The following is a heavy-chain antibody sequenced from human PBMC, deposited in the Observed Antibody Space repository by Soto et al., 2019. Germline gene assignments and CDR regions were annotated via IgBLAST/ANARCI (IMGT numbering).Heavy chain of an antibody. V-gene: IGHV3-21*01. CDR3: AREGLELPEVSFDY. CDR1: GFTFSSYS. CDR2: ISSSSSYI. D-gene: IGHD1-7*01. J-gene: IGHJ4*02. Sequence: GGSLRLSCAASGFTFSSYSMNWVRQAPGKGLEWVSSISSSSSYIYYADSVKGRFTISRDNAKNSLYLQMNSLRAEDTAVYYCAREGLELPEVSFDYWGQGTLVTVSS.